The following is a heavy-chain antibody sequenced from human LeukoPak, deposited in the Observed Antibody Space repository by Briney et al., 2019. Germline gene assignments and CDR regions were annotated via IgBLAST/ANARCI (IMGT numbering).Heavy chain of an antibody. CDR1: GFTFSDYN. CDR2: TRNSDYNM. Sequence: GGSLRLSCAASGFTFSDYNMGWMRQAPGKGLEWGSYTRNSDYNMFYADSVEGRFTISRDNAKYSVYLQNNSLRAEDTGVYYCARRIAGDGSHAFDIWGQGTMVTVSS. D-gene: IGHD6-19*01. CDR3: ARRIAGDGSHAFDI. V-gene: IGHV3-11*01. J-gene: IGHJ3*02.